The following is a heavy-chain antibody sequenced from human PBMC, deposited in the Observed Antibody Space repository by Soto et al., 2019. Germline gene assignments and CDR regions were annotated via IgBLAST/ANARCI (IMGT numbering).Heavy chain of an antibody. D-gene: IGHD3-10*01. CDR2: IYYIGIP. Sequence: QVQLQELGPGLVKPSQTLSLTCTVSGGSISSCGYYWSWIRQHPGKGLEWIGYIYYIGIPDYNPSLQRRVTISVDTSKNQFSPKLSSVTAADTAVYYCAREPLGITMVRGVLDYLGQCTLVTVSS. CDR1: GGSISSCGYY. J-gene: IGHJ4*02. CDR3: AREPLGITMVRGVLDY. V-gene: IGHV4-31*03.